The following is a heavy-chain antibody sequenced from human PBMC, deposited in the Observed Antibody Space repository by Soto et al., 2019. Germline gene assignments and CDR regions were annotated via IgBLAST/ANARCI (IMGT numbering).Heavy chain of an antibody. CDR3: AFRYYYDSSGYSWGNWYFDL. CDR2: ISGSGGST. D-gene: IGHD3-22*01. Sequence: GGSLRLSCAASGFTFSSYAMSWVRQAPGKGLEWVSAISGSGGSTYYADSVKGRFTISRDNSKNTLYLQMNSLRAEDTAVYYCAFRYYYDSSGYSWGNWYFDLWGRGTLVTVS. CDR1: GFTFSSYA. V-gene: IGHV3-23*01. J-gene: IGHJ2*01.